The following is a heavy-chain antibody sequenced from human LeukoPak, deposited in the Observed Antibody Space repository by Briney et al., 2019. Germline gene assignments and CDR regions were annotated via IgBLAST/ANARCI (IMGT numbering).Heavy chain of an antibody. V-gene: IGHV3-30-3*01. CDR3: ARNFHEGSGTHIYDFDY. J-gene: IGHJ4*02. D-gene: IGHD3-10*01. CDR2: ISYDGSEQ. CDR1: GFTFSRFP. Sequence: GGFLRLSCAASGFTFSRFPMHWVRQAPGKGLEWVAVISYDGSEQYYADSVKGRFTISRDMSKNTLYMQMNSLRPEDTAVYYCARNFHEGSGTHIYDFDYCGQGTLVTVSS.